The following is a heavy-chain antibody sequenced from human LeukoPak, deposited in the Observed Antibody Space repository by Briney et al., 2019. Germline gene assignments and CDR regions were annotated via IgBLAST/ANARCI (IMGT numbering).Heavy chain of an antibody. D-gene: IGHD3-10*01. CDR1: GGSISSSNW. J-gene: IGHJ6*03. CDR2: IYHSGST. CDR3: ARGLITMVRGYYYYYYMDV. V-gene: IGHV4-4*02. Sequence: PSGTLSLTCAVSGGSISSSNWWSWVRQPPGKGLEWIGEIYHSGSTNYNPSLKSRVTISVDKSKNQFSLKLSSVTAADTAVYYCARGLITMVRGYYYYYYMDVWGKGTTVTVSS.